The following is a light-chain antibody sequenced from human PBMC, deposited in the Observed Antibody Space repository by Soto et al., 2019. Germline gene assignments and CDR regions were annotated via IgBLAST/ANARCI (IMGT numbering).Light chain of an antibody. Sequence: QSALTQPASVSGSPGQSITISCTGSSTDVGGYNYVSWYQQHPGKAPKLMIYEVINRPSGVSNRFSGSKSGNTASLTISGLQAEDEADYYCSSYTSSNTLTLVVFGGGTKLTVL. J-gene: IGLJ2*01. CDR3: SSYTSSNTLTLVV. V-gene: IGLV2-14*01. CDR1: STDVGGYNY. CDR2: EVI.